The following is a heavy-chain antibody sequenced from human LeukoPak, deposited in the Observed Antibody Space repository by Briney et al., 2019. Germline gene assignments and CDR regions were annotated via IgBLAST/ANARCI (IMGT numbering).Heavy chain of an antibody. Sequence: SETLSLTCTVSGGSISSYYWSWIRQPPGKGLEWIGYTYYSGSTNYNPSLKSRVTISVDTSKNQFSLKLSSVTAADTAVYYCARRGDSSGYYYWFDPWGQGTLVTVSS. V-gene: IGHV4-59*08. CDR3: ARRGDSSGYYYWFDP. D-gene: IGHD3-22*01. CDR1: GGSISSYY. J-gene: IGHJ5*02. CDR2: TYYSGST.